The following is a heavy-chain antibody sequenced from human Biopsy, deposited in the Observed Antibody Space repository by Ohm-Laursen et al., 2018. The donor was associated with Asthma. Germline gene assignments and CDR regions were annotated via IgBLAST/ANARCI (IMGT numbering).Heavy chain of an antibody. V-gene: IGHV4-34*01. CDR1: PGSFSGFF. Sequence: PGTLSLTWAVYPGSFSGFFWTWIRQSPGKGLEWIGETNERGVTNNNPSLKSRVIISIDTYWNRVSLKLTSVTAADTAVYYCARGPELDVWGQGTTVTVSS. CDR3: ARGPELDV. J-gene: IGHJ6*02. CDR2: TNERGVT.